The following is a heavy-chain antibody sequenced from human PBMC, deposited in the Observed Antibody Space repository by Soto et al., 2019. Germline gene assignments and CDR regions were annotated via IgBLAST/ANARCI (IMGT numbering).Heavy chain of an antibody. D-gene: IGHD3-10*01. V-gene: IGHV1-3*01. CDR3: ARGGGWVGEASFDS. CDR2: INAGNGRE. CDR1: GYTFTSYT. J-gene: IGHJ4*02. Sequence: QVPLEQSGAEVKKPGASVKISCKTSGYTFTSYTLHWVRQAPGQGLEWMGWINAGNGREKYSQRFQDRVSLSTDKPATTPYLGLRSLTSKDPAVYFCARGGGWVGEASFDSWGQGTQVIVSS.